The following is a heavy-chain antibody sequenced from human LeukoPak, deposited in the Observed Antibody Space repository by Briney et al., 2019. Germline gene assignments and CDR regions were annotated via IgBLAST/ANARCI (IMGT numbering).Heavy chain of an antibody. CDR2: INHSGST. Sequence: SETLSLTCAVYGGSFSGYYWSWIRQPPGKGLEWIGEINHSGSTNYNPSLKSRVTISVDTSKNQFSLKLSSVTAADAAVYYCARVVGAIYYFDYWGQGTLVTVSS. CDR3: ARVVGAIYYFDY. CDR1: GGSFSGYY. J-gene: IGHJ4*02. D-gene: IGHD1-26*01. V-gene: IGHV4-34*01.